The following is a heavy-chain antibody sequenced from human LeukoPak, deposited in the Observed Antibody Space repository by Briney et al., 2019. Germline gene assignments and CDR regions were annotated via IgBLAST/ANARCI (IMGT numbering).Heavy chain of an antibody. D-gene: IGHD3-16*01. J-gene: IGHJ4*02. CDR3: ARLGGSPPYFDY. Sequence: GGSLRLSCAASGFSFSGSAIHWVRQASGKGLEWVGHIRRKGNDHATAYTASVKGRFTISRDDSKNTAFLQMDSLKTEDTAVYFCARLGGSPPYFDYWGQGTLVTVSS. CDR2: IRRKGNDHAT. CDR1: GFSFSGSA. V-gene: IGHV3-73*01.